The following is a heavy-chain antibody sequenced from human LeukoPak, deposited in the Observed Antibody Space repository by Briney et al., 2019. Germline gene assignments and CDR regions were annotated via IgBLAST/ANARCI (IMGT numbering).Heavy chain of an antibody. D-gene: IGHD3-10*01. J-gene: IGHJ4*02. V-gene: IGHV3-23*01. CDR1: GFTFSTYA. CDR3: AKRGGYETMAAFDY. Sequence: GSLRLSCAVSGFTFSTYAMSWVRQAPGKGLEWVSAISPSGTDTYYADSVRGRFTISRDNSKNTVFLQMNSLRVEDTAVYYCAKRGGYETMAAFDYWGQGTLVPVSS. CDR2: ISPSGTDT.